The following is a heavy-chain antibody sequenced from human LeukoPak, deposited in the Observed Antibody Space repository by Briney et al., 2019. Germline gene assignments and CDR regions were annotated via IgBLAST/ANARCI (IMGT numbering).Heavy chain of an antibody. CDR2: INPKSGGI. CDR3: ARSPNGLWNFDY. J-gene: IGHJ4*02. CDR1: GYTFTGYY. D-gene: IGHD2-8*01. Sequence: ASVKVSCKASGYTFTGYYIHWVRQAPGRGLEWMGRINPKSGGINYAQKFQGRVTMTRDTSISTVYMELSRLRSDDTAVYYCARSPNGLWNFDYWGQGTLVTVSS. V-gene: IGHV1-2*06.